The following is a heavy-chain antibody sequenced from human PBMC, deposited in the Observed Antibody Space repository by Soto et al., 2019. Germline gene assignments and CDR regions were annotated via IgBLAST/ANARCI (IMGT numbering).Heavy chain of an antibody. CDR1: GGSISNYY. CDR2: IYYSGST. J-gene: IGHJ4*02. CDR3: ARHRTGLDS. Sequence: QVQLQESGPGLVKPSETLSLTCTVSGGSISNYYWSWIRQPPGKGLEYIGYIYYSGSTNYTPTLKSRVTMSVDTSKTPCSLQLNSVTAAGTAVYFCARHRTGLDSWGQGTLVTVSS. V-gene: IGHV4-59*08. D-gene: IGHD3-9*01.